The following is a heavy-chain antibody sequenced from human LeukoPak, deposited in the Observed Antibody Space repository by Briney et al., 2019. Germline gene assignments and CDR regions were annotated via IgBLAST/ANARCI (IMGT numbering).Heavy chain of an antibody. CDR1: GFTFSSYA. Sequence: PGGSLRLSCAASGFTFSSYAMSWVRQAPGKGLEWVSAISGSGGSTYYADSVKGRFTISRDNSKNTLYLQMNSLRAEDTAVYYFAKDAGRSSWYNWFDPWGQGTLVTVSS. D-gene: IGHD6-13*01. V-gene: IGHV3-23*01. J-gene: IGHJ5*02. CDR2: ISGSGGST. CDR3: AKDAGRSSWYNWFDP.